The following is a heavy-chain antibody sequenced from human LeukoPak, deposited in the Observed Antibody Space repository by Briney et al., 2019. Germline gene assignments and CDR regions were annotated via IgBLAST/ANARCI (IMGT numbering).Heavy chain of an antibody. J-gene: IGHJ1*01. CDR1: GFTFSSYA. D-gene: IGHD3-22*01. V-gene: IGHV3-23*01. Sequence: GGSLRLSCAASGFTFSSYAMSWVRQAPGKGLEWVSATSGSGGSTYYADSVKGRFTISRDNSKNTLYLQMNSLRAEDTAVYYCAKPKTHHYDSSGYYPGGFQHWGQGTLVTVSS. CDR3: AKPKTHHYDSSGYYPGGFQH. CDR2: TSGSGGST.